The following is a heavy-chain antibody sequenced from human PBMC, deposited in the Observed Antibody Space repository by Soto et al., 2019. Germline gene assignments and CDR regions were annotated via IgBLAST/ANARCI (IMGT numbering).Heavy chain of an antibody. J-gene: IGHJ4*02. CDR3: SILEGA. Sequence: EVQLVESGGGLVQPGGSLTLSCAVSGVTFSDHYMEWVRQAPGKGLEWVARSRNKAKSYSTDFAASVKGRFTISRDESKNSLYLQMNSLKTEDTAVYYCSILEGAWGQETLVTVSS. D-gene: IGHD2-21*01. V-gene: IGHV3-72*01. CDR1: GVTFSDHY. CDR2: SRNKAKSYST.